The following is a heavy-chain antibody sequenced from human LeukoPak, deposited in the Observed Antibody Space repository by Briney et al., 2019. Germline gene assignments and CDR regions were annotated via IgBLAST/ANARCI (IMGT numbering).Heavy chain of an antibody. CDR2: INPNSGGT. D-gene: IGHD3-10*01. CDR1: GYTFTGYY. Sequence: GASVKVSCKASGYTFTGYYMHWVRQAPGQGLEWMGWINPNSGGTSYAQKFQGRVTMTRDTSISTAYMELSRLRSDDTAVYYCARSPRDGSGSYYNRNNYYYYMDVWGKGTTVTISS. V-gene: IGHV1-2*02. J-gene: IGHJ6*03. CDR3: ARSPRDGSGSYYNRNNYYYYMDV.